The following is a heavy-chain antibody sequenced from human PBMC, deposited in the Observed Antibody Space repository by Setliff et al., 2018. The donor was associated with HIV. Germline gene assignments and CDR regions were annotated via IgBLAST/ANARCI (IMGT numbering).Heavy chain of an antibody. V-gene: IGHV3-11*01. CDR3: ARDHTYLTTLTRSSQYFDY. D-gene: IGHD4-17*01. CDR2: ISRSGSSI. Sequence: PGGSLRLSCAASGFSFGDYYMSWVRQAPGKGLEWISYISRSGSSIYYADSVKGRFTISRDNAKNSLYLRMNSLRVEDTAVYYCARDHTYLTTLTRSSQYFDYWGQGTLVTVSS. CDR1: GFSFGDYY. J-gene: IGHJ4*02.